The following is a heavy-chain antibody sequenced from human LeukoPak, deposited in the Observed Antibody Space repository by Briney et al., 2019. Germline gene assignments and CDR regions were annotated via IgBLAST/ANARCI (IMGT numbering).Heavy chain of an antibody. J-gene: IGHJ5*02. CDR2: FYSSGRT. CDR3: ARGDLKSDWFDP. D-gene: IGHD3-3*01. Sequence: SQTLSLTCTVSGDSISSGFYYWNWIRQPAGKGLEWIGRFYSSGRTNFNPSLKSRVTISSDTSKNQFSLKLRSVTAADTAVYYCARGDLKSDWFDPWGQGTPVTVSP. V-gene: IGHV4-61*02. CDR1: GDSISSGFYY.